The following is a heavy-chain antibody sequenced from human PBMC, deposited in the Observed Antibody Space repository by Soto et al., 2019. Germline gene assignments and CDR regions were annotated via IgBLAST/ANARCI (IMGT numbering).Heavy chain of an antibody. J-gene: IGHJ4*02. CDR3: ARGNYDFWSGYYIPRYYFDY. CDR1: GGTFSSYA. CDR2: IIPIFGTA. V-gene: IGHV1-69*13. Sequence: SLKVSCKASGGTFSSYAISWVRQAPGQGLEWMGWIIPIFGTANYAQKFQGRVTITADESTSTAYMELSSLRSEDTAVYYCARGNYDFWSGYYIPRYYFDYWGQGTLVTVSS. D-gene: IGHD3-3*01.